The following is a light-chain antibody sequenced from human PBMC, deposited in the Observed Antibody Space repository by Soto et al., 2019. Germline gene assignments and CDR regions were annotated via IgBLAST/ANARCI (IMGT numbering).Light chain of an antibody. Sequence: EVVLTQSPGTLSLSPGERATLSCRASQSVSSSYLAWYQQKPGQAPRLLIYGASSRATGIPDRFSGSGSGTDFTLTISRLEPEDFAVYYCHQYGSSPRTFGQGTMVDSK. CDR1: QSVSSSY. CDR2: GAS. CDR3: HQYGSSPRT. V-gene: IGKV3-20*01. J-gene: IGKJ1*01.